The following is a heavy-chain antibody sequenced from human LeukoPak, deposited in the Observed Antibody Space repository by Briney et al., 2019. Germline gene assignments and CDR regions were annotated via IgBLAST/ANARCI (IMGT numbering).Heavy chain of an antibody. Sequence: RGSLRLSCAGSAINFRSYGMHWVRQAPGKGLEWVAVISHDGSNKHYADSVKGRFTISRDNSKSTLYLQMNSLRAEDTAVYYCARGARGYNYGYDELDYWGQGTLVTVSS. J-gene: IGHJ4*02. CDR3: ARGARGYNYGYDELDY. CDR2: ISHDGSNK. V-gene: IGHV3-30*03. D-gene: IGHD5-18*01. CDR1: AINFRSYG.